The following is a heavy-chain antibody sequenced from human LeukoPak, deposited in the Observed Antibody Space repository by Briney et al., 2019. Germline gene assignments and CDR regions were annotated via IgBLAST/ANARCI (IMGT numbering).Heavy chain of an antibody. CDR1: GFTFSSYW. CDR3: ARVRSGSSAGNYGMDV. J-gene: IGHJ6*02. CDR2: INSDGSST. V-gene: IGHV3-74*01. Sequence: PGGSLRLPCAASGFTFSSYWMHWVRQAPGKGLVWVSRINSDGSSTTYADSVKGRFTISRDIAKNTLYLQMKSLRAEDTAVYYCARVRSGSSAGNYGMDVWGQGTTVTVSS. D-gene: IGHD1-26*01.